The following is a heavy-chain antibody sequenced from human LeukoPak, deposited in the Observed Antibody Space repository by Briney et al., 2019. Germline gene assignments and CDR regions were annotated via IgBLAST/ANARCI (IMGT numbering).Heavy chain of an antibody. CDR3: AKEPVLRYFDWLFEGDY. CDR1: GFTFSSYA. Sequence: GGSLRLSCAASGFTFSSYAMSWVRQAPGKGLEWVSAISGSGGSTYYADSVKGRFTISRDNSKHTLYLQMNSLRAEDTAVYYCAKEPVLRYFDWLFEGDYWGQGTLVTVSS. D-gene: IGHD3-9*01. J-gene: IGHJ4*02. CDR2: ISGSGGST. V-gene: IGHV3-23*01.